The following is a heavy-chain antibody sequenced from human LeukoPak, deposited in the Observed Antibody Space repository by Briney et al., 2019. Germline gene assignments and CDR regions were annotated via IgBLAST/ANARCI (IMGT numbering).Heavy chain of an antibody. CDR1: GYTFTSYD. CDR2: INPNSGGT. CDR3: ARRTGSGWFYY. Sequence: ASVKVSCKASGYTFTSYDINWVRQAPGQGLEWMGRINPNSGGTNYAQKFQGRVTMTRDTSISTAYMELSRLRSDDTAVYYCARRTGSGWFYYWGQGTLVTVSS. J-gene: IGHJ4*02. D-gene: IGHD6-19*01. V-gene: IGHV1-2*06.